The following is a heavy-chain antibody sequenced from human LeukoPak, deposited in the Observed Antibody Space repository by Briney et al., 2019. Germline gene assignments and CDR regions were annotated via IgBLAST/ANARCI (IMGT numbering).Heavy chain of an antibody. CDR3: ARNDFGSGWLGDY. CDR1: GFNFATYN. Sequence: GGSLRLSCVASGFNFATYNMNWVRQAPGKGLEWVSTIGGSGGGTYYAESVKGRFIISRDTSKNTLFLQMNSLRAEDTALYYCARNDFGSGWLGDYWGQGTLVTVVS. CDR2: IGGSGGGT. V-gene: IGHV3-23*01. J-gene: IGHJ4*02. D-gene: IGHD6-19*01.